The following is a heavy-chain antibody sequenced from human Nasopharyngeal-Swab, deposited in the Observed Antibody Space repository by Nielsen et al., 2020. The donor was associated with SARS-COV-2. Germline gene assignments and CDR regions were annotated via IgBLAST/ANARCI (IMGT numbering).Heavy chain of an antibody. Sequence: ASVKVSCKASGYTFTGYYMHWVRQAPGQGLEWMGWINPNSGGTNYAQKFQGWVTMTRDTSISTAYMELSRLRSDDTAVYYCARSHIVVVTDAFDIWGQGTMVTVSP. J-gene: IGHJ3*02. CDR2: INPNSGGT. CDR1: GYTFTGYY. CDR3: ARSHIVVVTDAFDI. D-gene: IGHD2-21*02. V-gene: IGHV1-2*04.